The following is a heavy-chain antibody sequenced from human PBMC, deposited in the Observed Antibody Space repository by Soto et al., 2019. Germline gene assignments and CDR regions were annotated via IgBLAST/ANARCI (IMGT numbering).Heavy chain of an antibody. CDR3: AKDRYLDHDSRGYLFDN. Sequence: EVQLLESGGDLIQPGGSLRLSCAASGFTFNIYAMTWVRQAPGKGLEWVSAISRYGDITYYADSVEGRFSISRDNSKNTLCLQMTSLRAKDTAVYYCAKDRYLDHDSRGYLFDNWGQGTLVTVSS. V-gene: IGHV3-23*01. J-gene: IGHJ4*02. CDR2: ISRYGDIT. CDR1: GFTFNIYA. D-gene: IGHD3-22*01.